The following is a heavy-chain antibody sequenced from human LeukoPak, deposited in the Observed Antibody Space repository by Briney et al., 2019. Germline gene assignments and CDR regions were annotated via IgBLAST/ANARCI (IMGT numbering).Heavy chain of an antibody. CDR1: GFIFSSYS. CDR3: ARDLEPGDY. J-gene: IGHJ4*02. V-gene: IGHV3-21*01. D-gene: IGHD1-14*01. CDR2: ISSSSYI. Sequence: GGSLRLSCAASGFIFSSYSMSWVRQAPGKGLEWVSSISSSSYIYYADSVRGRFTISRDNAKNSLYLQMNSLRAEDTAVYYCARDLEPGDYWGQGTLVTVSS.